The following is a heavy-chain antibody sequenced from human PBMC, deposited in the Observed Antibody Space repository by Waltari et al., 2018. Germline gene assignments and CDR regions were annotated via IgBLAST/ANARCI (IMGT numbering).Heavy chain of an antibody. D-gene: IGHD7-27*01. V-gene: IGHV3-30*02. CDR2: IRYDGSNK. Sequence: QVQLVESGGGVVQPGGSLRLSCAASGFTFSSYGMHWVRQAPGKGLEWVVFIRYDGSNKYYADSVKGRFTISRDNSKNTLYLQMNSLRAEDTAVYYCARGLVSWDNWFDPWGQGTLVTVSS. J-gene: IGHJ5*02. CDR1: GFTFSSYG. CDR3: ARGLVSWDNWFDP.